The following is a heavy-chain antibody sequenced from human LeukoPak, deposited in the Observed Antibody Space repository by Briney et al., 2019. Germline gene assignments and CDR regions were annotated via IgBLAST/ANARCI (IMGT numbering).Heavy chain of an antibody. Sequence: ASVQVSCKTSGYTFSSYGVSWVRPAPGQGLEWMGWISAYNGNTDYAQKFQGRITMTTDTSTSRADMELRSLRSDDTAVYYCARVHAYCGTSTTSCLDYWGQGTLVTVSS. CDR2: ISAYNGNT. J-gene: IGHJ4*02. V-gene: IGHV1-18*01. D-gene: IGHD1-7*01. CDR1: GYTFSSYG. CDR3: ARVHAYCGTSTTSCLDY.